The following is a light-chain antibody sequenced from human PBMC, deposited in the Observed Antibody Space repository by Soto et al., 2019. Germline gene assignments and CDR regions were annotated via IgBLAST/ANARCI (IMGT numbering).Light chain of an antibody. Sequence: EIVLTQSPATLSLSPGERATLSCRASQSVSSYLAWYQQKPGQAPRLLIYDASNRATGIPARFSGSGSGTDFTLTISSLEPEDFAVYDCQQVSKWPALSFGGGTKVEIK. CDR2: DAS. J-gene: IGKJ4*01. V-gene: IGKV3-11*01. CDR1: QSVSSY. CDR3: QQVSKWPALS.